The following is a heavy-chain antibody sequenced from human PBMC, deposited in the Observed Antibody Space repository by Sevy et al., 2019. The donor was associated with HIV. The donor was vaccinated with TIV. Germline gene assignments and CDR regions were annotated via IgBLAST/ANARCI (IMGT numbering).Heavy chain of an antibody. V-gene: IGHV3-23*01. CDR3: AKDGHYYDSSADYLNYFDY. J-gene: IGHJ4*02. D-gene: IGHD3-22*01. CDR1: GFTFRSYA. Sequence: GGSLRLSCAASGFTFRSYAMSWVRQAPGKGLEWVSAISGSASSTYDANSAKGRFTISRDNTKNTLFLLLNSLRTEDTAVNYCAKDGHYYDSSADYLNYFDYWGQGSLVTVSS. CDR2: ISGSASST.